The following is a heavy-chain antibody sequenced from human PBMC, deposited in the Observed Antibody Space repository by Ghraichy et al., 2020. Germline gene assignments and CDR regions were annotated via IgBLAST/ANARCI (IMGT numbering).Heavy chain of an antibody. Sequence: GESLNISCRTSGFIFSNYHMGWIRQAPGKGLEWISYISKSDSVTTYADSVKGRFTISRDNAEKSLYLQMQNLREDDTGVYFCARDPHRRDGYSFDLWGQGTLVDVSS. V-gene: IGHV3-11*01. CDR3: ARDPHRRDGYSFDL. J-gene: IGHJ4*02. D-gene: IGHD5-24*01. CDR2: ISKSDSVT. CDR1: GFIFSNYH.